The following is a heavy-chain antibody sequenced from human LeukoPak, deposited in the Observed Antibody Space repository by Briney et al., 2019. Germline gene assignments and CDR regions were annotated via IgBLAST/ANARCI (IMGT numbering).Heavy chain of an antibody. D-gene: IGHD5-12*01. J-gene: IGHJ4*02. V-gene: IGHV4-59*02. CDR3: ARHRDSAYETFAY. CDR2: SSYSGST. CDR1: GGSVSRYY. Sequence: SETLSLTCTVSGGSVSRYYWSWIRQPPGKGLEWIGYSSYSGSTNYNPSLKSRVTISVDTSKNQFSLKLTSVTAADTALYYCARHRDSAYETFAYRGQGTLVTVSS.